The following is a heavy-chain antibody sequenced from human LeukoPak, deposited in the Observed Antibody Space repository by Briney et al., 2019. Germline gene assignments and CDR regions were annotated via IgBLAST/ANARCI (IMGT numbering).Heavy chain of an antibody. D-gene: IGHD5-24*01. CDR1: GFTFSTYA. J-gene: IGHJ5*02. CDR2: ISGSGDNT. V-gene: IGHV3-23*01. Sequence: GGSLRLSCAVSGFTFSTYAMSGVRQAPGKGLEWVSVISGSGDNTYYADSVKGRFTISRDNFKNTLYLQMNSLRAEDTALYYCTKRPSTDGYNSWGQGTLVTVSS. CDR3: TKRPSTDGYNS.